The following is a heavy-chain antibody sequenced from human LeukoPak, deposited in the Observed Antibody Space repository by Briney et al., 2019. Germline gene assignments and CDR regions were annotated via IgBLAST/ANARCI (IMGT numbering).Heavy chain of an antibody. J-gene: IGHJ6*03. CDR3: ARGPSITMVRGGQWYYYMDV. CDR1: GYTFSGYY. D-gene: IGHD3-10*01. CDR2: INPSGGST. V-gene: IGHV1-46*01. Sequence: ASVKVSCKASGYTFSGYYIHWVRQAPGQGLEWMGLINPSGGSTNYAQKFQGRVTMTRDTSTSTVYMELSSLRSEDTAVYYCARGPSITMVRGGQWYYYMDVWGKGTTVTISS.